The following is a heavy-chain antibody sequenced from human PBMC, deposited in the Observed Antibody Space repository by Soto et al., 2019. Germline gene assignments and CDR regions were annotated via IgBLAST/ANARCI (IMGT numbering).Heavy chain of an antibody. V-gene: IGHV1-69*05. J-gene: IGHJ6*02. Sequence: QVQLVQSGAEVKKPGSSVKVSCKASGGTFSSYAISWVRQAPGQGLEWMGGIIPIFGTANYAQKFQGRVTITPDESTSTAYMELSSLRSEDTAVYYCARDDSSGYSSGGDSYYYGMDVWGQGTTVTVSS. CDR1: GGTFSSYA. CDR3: ARDDSSGYSSGGDSYYYGMDV. D-gene: IGHD6-19*01. CDR2: IIPIFGTA.